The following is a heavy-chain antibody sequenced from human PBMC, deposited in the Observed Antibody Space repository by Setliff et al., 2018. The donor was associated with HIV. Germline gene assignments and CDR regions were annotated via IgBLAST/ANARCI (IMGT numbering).Heavy chain of an antibody. CDR2: IYYSGRT. CDR3: ARDNYDSRGYFFGY. V-gene: IGHV4-39*07. D-gene: IGHD3-22*01. CDR1: GGSISSSSYY. Sequence: SETLSLTCTVSGGSISSSSYYWGWIRQPPGKGLEWIGNIYYSGRTYYNPSLKSRLTISKDTSKNQFSLQLSSVTAADTAVYYCARDNYDSRGYFFGYWGQGTLVTVSA. J-gene: IGHJ4*02.